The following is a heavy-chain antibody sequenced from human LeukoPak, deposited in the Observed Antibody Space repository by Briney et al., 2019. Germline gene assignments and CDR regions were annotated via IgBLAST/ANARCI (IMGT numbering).Heavy chain of an antibody. J-gene: IGHJ4*02. D-gene: IGHD3-22*01. V-gene: IGHV4-61*08. CDR2: IYYSGST. Sequence: SQTLSLTCTVSGGSISSGGYYWSWIRQPPGKGLEWIGYIYYSGSTNYNPSLKSRVTISVDTSKNQFSLKLSSVTAADTAVYYCARHSRAPYYYDSSGYRWVDYWGQGTLVTVSS. CDR1: GGSISSGGYY. CDR3: ARHSRAPYYYDSSGYRWVDY.